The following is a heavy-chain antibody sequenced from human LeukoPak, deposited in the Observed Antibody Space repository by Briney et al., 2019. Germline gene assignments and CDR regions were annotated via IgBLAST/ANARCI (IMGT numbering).Heavy chain of an antibody. CDR1: GGTFSSYA. Sequence: SVKVSWKASGGTFSSYAISWVRQAPEQGLEWMGRTIPIFGIANYAQKFQGRVTITADKSTSTAYMELSSLRSEDTAVYYCARDANYYDSSGYPIYFDYWGQGTLVTVSS. V-gene: IGHV1-69*04. CDR2: TIPIFGIA. J-gene: IGHJ4*02. D-gene: IGHD3-22*01. CDR3: ARDANYYDSSGYPIYFDY.